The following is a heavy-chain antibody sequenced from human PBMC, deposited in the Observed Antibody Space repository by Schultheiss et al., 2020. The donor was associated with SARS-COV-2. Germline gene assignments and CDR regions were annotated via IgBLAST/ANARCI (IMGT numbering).Heavy chain of an antibody. CDR3: ARGGRAVVIAIRRVGLWFDP. V-gene: IGHV4-4*07. CDR1: GGSISSYY. CDR2: IYTSGST. Sequence: SETLSLTCTVSGGSISSYYWSWIRQPAGKGLEWIGRIYTSGSTNYNPSLKSRVTMSVDTSKNQFSLKLSSVTAADTAVYYCARGGRAVVIAIRRVGLWFDPWGQGTLVTVSS. J-gene: IGHJ5*02. D-gene: IGHD2-21*01.